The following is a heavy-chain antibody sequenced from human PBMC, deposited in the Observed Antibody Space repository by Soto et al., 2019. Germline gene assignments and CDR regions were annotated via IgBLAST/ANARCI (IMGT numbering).Heavy chain of an antibody. J-gene: IGHJ4*02. CDR2: IIPIFGTA. CDR1: GGTFSSYA. CDR3: ARDYYDSSGYPGLFDY. Sequence: GASVKVSCKASGGTFSSYAISWVRQAPGQGLEWMGGIIPIFGTANYAQKFQGRVTITADKSTSTAYMELSSLRSEDTAVYYCARDYYDSSGYPGLFDYWGQGTLVTVSS. D-gene: IGHD3-22*01. V-gene: IGHV1-69*06.